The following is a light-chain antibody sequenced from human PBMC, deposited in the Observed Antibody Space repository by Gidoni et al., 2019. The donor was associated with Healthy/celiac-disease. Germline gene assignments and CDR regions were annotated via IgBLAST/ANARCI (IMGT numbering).Light chain of an antibody. J-gene: IGKJ2*01. V-gene: IGKV3-15*01. CDR2: GAS. Sequence: ELVMPQSPATLSVSPGGRATLSCRASQSVSSNLAWYQQKPGQAPRLLIYGASTRATGIPARFSVSGSGTEFTLTISSLQSEDFAVDYCQQYKNWPPEYTFGQGTKLEIK. CDR1: QSVSSN. CDR3: QQYKNWPPEYT.